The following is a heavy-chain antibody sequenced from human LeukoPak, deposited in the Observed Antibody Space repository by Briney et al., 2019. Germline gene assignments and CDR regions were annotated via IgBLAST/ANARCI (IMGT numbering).Heavy chain of an antibody. Sequence: GGSLRLSCGASGFTFSTFSMTWVRQAPGKGLEWVSSISISSTDYIYYADSVKGRFTISRDNAKNSLCLQMNSLRAEDTAVYYCARVGKSSSWYFIDYWGQGTLVTVSS. J-gene: IGHJ4*02. CDR2: ISISSTDYI. CDR1: GFTFSTFS. D-gene: IGHD6-13*01. CDR3: ARVGKSSSWYFIDY. V-gene: IGHV3-21*01.